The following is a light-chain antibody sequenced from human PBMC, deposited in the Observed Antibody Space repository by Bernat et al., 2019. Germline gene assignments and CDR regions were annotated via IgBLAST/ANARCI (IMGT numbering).Light chain of an antibody. J-gene: IGLJ1*01. V-gene: IGLV2-14*03. CDR2: DVT. CDR1: SSDVGGYNY. CDR3: SSYTSSSTYV. Sequence: QSALTQPASVSGSPGQSIAISCTGTSSDVGGYNYVSWYQQHPGKAPKLMIYDVTNRPSGVSNRFSGSKSGNTASLTISGLQAEYEADYYCSSYTSSSTYVFGTGTTVTVL.